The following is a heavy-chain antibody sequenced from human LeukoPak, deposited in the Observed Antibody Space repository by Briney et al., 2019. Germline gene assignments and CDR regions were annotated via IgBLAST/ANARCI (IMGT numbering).Heavy chain of an antibody. V-gene: IGHV3-21*01. CDR3: ARGTSDIVTTN. D-gene: IGHD5-12*01. CDR2: ISLSSTYI. J-gene: IGHJ4*02. Sequence: GGSLRLSCAASGFTFGIYTMNWVRQAPGKGLEWVSSISLSSTYIYYADSVKGRFTISRDNSKNTLYLQMNSLRAEDTAVYYCARGTSDIVTTNWGQGTLVTVSS. CDR1: GFTFGIYT.